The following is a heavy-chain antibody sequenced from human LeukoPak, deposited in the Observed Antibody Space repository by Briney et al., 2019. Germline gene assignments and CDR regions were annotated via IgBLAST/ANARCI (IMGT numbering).Heavy chain of an antibody. CDR1: GVTFSRHV. CDR3: ARPYSSSLRGYFDY. J-gene: IGHJ4*02. CDR2: ISGSGGST. Sequence: PGGSLRLSCAASGVTFSRHVMHWVRQAPGKGLEWVSAISGSGGSTYYADSVKGRFTISRDNSKNTLYLQMNSLRAEDTAVYYCARPYSSSLRGYFDYWGQGTLVTVSS. V-gene: IGHV3-23*01. D-gene: IGHD6-13*01.